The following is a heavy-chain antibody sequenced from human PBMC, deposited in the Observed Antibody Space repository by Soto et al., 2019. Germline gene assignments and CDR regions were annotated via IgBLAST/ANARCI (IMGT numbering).Heavy chain of an antibody. Sequence: EVQLVESGGGLVKPGESLRLSCAASGFTFSSYSMNWVRQAPGKGLEWVSSISSSSSYIYYADSVKGRFTISRDNAKNSLYLQMNSLRAEDTAVYYCARGRGAAGTDSVQYYGMDVWGQGTTVTVSS. CDR3: ARGRGAAGTDSVQYYGMDV. CDR1: GFTFSSYS. J-gene: IGHJ6*02. V-gene: IGHV3-21*01. CDR2: ISSSSSYI. D-gene: IGHD6-13*01.